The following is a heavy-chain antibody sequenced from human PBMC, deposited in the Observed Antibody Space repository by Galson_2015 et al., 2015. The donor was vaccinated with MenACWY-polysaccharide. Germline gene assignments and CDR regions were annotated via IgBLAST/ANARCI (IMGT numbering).Heavy chain of an antibody. V-gene: IGHV3-11*01. CDR1: GFTFSDYY. CDR3: ARDEAVAGTQVFDY. Sequence: SVRLSCAASGFTFSDYYMSWIRQAPGKGLEWVSYISSSGSTIYYADSVKGRFTISRDNAKNSLYLQMNSLRAEDTAVYYCARDEAVAGTQVFDYWGQGTLVTVSS. CDR2: ISSSGSTI. J-gene: IGHJ4*02. D-gene: IGHD6-19*01.